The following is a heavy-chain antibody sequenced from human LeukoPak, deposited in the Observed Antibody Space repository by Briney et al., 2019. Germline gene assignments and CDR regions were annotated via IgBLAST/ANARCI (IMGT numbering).Heavy chain of an antibody. V-gene: IGHV1-2*02. D-gene: IGHD6-19*01. J-gene: IGHJ4*02. CDR3: ARDLPRIAVAASGH. CDR1: GYTFTGYY. Sequence: ASVKISCKASGYTFTGYYMHWVRQAPGQGLEWMGWINPNSGGTNYAQKFQGRVTMTRDTSISTAYMEVRSLRSDDTAVYYCARDLPRIAVAASGHWGQGTLVTVSS. CDR2: INPNSGGT.